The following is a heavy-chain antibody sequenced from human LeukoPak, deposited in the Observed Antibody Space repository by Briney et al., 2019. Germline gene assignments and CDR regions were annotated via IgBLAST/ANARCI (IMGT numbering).Heavy chain of an antibody. J-gene: IGHJ6*03. V-gene: IGHV3-21*01. CDR2: ISSSSSYI. Sequence: PGGSLRLSCAASGFTFSSYEMNWVRQAPGKGLEWVSSISSSSSYIYYADPVKGRFTISRDNAKNSLYLQMNSLRAEDTAVYYCARALYGGNPPLYYYYYYYMDVWGKGTTVTVSS. CDR1: GFTFSSYE. D-gene: IGHD4-23*01. CDR3: ARALYGGNPPLYYYYYYYMDV.